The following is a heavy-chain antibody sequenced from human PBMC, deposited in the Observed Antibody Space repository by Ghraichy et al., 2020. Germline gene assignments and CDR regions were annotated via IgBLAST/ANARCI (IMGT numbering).Heavy chain of an antibody. CDR2: INHSGST. Sequence: TLSLTCAVYGGSFSGYYWSWIRQPPGKGLEWIGEINHSGSTNYNPSLKSRVTISVDTSKNQFSLKLSSVTAADTAVYYCARGIAARRNWFDPWGQGTLVTVSS. J-gene: IGHJ5*02. D-gene: IGHD6-6*01. V-gene: IGHV4-34*01. CDR3: ARGIAARRNWFDP. CDR1: GGSFSGYY.